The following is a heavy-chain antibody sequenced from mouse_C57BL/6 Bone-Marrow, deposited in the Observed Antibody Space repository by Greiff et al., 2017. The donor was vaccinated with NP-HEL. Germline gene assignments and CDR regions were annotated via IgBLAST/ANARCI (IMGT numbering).Heavy chain of an antibody. CDR2: ISSGGDYI. V-gene: IGHV5-9-1*02. Sequence: EVKVVESGEGLVKPGGSLKLSCAASGFTFSSYAMSWVRQTPEKRLEWVAYISSGGDYIYYADTVKGRFTISRDNARNTLYLQMSSLKSEDTAMYYCTRGGYGTFYFDYWGQGTTLTVSS. D-gene: IGHD2-10*02. J-gene: IGHJ2*01. CDR1: GFTFSSYA. CDR3: TRGGYGTFYFDY.